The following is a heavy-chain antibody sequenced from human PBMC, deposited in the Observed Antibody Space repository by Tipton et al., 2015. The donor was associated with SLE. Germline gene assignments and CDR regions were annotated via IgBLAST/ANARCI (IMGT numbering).Heavy chain of an antibody. J-gene: IGHJ4*02. CDR1: DDSFCTYY. D-gene: IGHD6-19*01. Sequence: TLSLTCPVSDDSFCTYYWSWIRQPPGGGLEWIGYIYYSGNTNYNPSLKSRVTMSVDTSKNQFSLKLNSVTAADTAVYYCAREGQWLVRDYFDYWGQGTLVTVSS. V-gene: IGHV4-59*12. CDR2: IYYSGNT. CDR3: AREGQWLVRDYFDY.